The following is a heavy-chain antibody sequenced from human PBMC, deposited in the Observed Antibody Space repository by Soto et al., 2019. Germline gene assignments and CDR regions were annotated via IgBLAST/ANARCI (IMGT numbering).Heavy chain of an antibody. V-gene: IGHV3-21*01. D-gene: IGHD2-2*01. Sequence: GGSLRLSCAASGFTFSSYSMNWVRKAPGKGLEWVSSISSSTSYIYYADSAKGRFTISRDNAKNSLYLKMNSLRAEDTPVYYFARDKPVAKCPYYYYGMDVWGQGTTVTVSS. CDR2: ISSSTSYI. CDR3: ARDKPVAKCPYYYYGMDV. CDR1: GFTFSSYS. J-gene: IGHJ6*02.